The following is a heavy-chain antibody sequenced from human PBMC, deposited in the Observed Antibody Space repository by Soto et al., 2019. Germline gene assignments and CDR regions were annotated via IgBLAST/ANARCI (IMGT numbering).Heavy chain of an antibody. Sequence: QITLKESGPTLVKPTQTLTLTCTFSGFSHSTSGVEVGWIRQPPGKALEWLALIYWDDDKRYSPSLKSRLTITKDTSKNQVVLTMTNMDPLDTATYYCAHRRPYSNSPEYFFDYWGQGTLVTVSS. D-gene: IGHD6-6*01. V-gene: IGHV2-5*02. CDR1: GFSHSTSGVE. CDR3: AHRRPYSNSPEYFFDY. CDR2: IYWDDDK. J-gene: IGHJ4*02.